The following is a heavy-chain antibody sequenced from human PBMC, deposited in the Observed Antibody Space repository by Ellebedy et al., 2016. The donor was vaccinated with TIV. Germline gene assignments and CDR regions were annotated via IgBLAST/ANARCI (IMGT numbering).Heavy chain of an antibody. D-gene: IGHD4-23*01. V-gene: IGHV3-7*01. CDR1: GFTFNRYW. CDR3: ARPTTVVTYWYFDL. Sequence: PGGSLRLSCAASGFTFNRYWLSWVRQAPGMGLEWVANIKEDGSVKYYVDSVKGRFTISRDNAKNSLYLQMNSLRAEDTAVYYCARPTTVVTYWYFDLWGRGTLVTVSS. J-gene: IGHJ2*01. CDR2: IKEDGSVK.